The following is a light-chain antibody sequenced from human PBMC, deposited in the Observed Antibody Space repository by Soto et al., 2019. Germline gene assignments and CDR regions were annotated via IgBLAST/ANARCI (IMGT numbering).Light chain of an antibody. Sequence: DIQMTQSPSSLSASVGDRVTMTCQASHDIRNNLNWYQHKPGKAPKILIYAASSLETGAPSRFSGNGSGTHFTFTIGSLQPEDIATYFCQQYDVARLLFTFGPGTRVDLQ. J-gene: IGKJ3*01. V-gene: IGKV1-33*01. CDR3: QQYDVARLLFT. CDR2: AAS. CDR1: HDIRNN.